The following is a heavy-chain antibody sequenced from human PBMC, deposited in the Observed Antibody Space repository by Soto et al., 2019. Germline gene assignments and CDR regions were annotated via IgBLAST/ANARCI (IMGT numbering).Heavy chain of an antibody. V-gene: IGHV1-18*04. Sequence: QVQLVQSGAEVKKPGASVTVSYKASGYTFNSYGISWVRQAPGQGLEWMGWISAYNGNTNYAQKLQGRVTMTTDTSTSTAYMELRSLRSDDTAVYYCARRVSAVVTSPDDYWGQGTLVTVSS. CDR3: ARRVSAVVTSPDDY. CDR1: GYTFNSYG. CDR2: ISAYNGNT. J-gene: IGHJ4*02. D-gene: IGHD2-15*01.